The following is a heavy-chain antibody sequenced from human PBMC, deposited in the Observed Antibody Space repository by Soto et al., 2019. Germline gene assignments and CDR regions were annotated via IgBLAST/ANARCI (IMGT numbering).Heavy chain of an antibody. Sequence: GGSLRLSCAASGFTFSSYGMHWVRQAPGQGLEWVAVIWYDGSNKYYADSVKGRFTISSDNSKNTLYLQMNSLRAEDTAVYYCARDLGRGSAYYFDYWGQGTLVTVSS. D-gene: IGHD3-16*01. CDR3: ARDLGRGSAYYFDY. CDR1: GFTFSSYG. CDR2: IWYDGSNK. J-gene: IGHJ4*02. V-gene: IGHV3-33*01.